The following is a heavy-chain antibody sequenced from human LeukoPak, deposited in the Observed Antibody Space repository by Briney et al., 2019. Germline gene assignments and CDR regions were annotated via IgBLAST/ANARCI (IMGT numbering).Heavy chain of an antibody. CDR3: ARRNWGDFDY. CDR1: GFTFSDHG. D-gene: IGHD7-27*01. Sequence: GGSLRLSCAASGFTFSDHGMNWVRQAPGKGLEWVSYISSSSTTIHYADSVKGRFTISRDNAKNSLYLQMHSLRDEDTAVYYCARRNWGDFDYWGQGTLVTVSS. CDR2: ISSSSTTI. V-gene: IGHV3-48*02. J-gene: IGHJ4*02.